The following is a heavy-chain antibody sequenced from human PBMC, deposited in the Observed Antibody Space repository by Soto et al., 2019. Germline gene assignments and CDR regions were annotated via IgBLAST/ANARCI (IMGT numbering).Heavy chain of an antibody. D-gene: IGHD3-22*01. J-gene: IGHJ3*02. V-gene: IGHV4-30-4*01. CDR1: GGSISSGDYY. CDR2: IYYSGST. Sequence: QVQLQESGPGLVKPSQTLSLTCTVSGGSISSGDYYWNWIRQPPGKGLEWIGYIYYSGSTYYNPSLKSRVTISVDTSQNQFSLKLSSVTAADTAVYYCARVGYYYDSSGYYGAFDIWGQGTMVTVSS. CDR3: ARVGYYYDSSGYYGAFDI.